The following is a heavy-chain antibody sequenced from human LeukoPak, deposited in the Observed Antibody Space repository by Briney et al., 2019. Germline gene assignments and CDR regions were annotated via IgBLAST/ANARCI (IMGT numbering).Heavy chain of an antibody. CDR2: IRYDGVNQ. Sequence: PGGSLTLSCAASGFTFSNFGMHWVRQAPGKGLEWVAFIRYDGVNQFYADSVKGRFTISRDDSKNTLFLHMNTLRDEDTAMYYCAKDRAWKFYFDSWGQGTLVTVSS. CDR1: GFTFSNFG. D-gene: IGHD1-1*01. V-gene: IGHV3-30*02. J-gene: IGHJ4*02. CDR3: AKDRAWKFYFDS.